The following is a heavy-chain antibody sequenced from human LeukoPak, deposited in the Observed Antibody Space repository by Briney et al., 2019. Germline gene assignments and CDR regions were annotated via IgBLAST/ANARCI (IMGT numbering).Heavy chain of an antibody. CDR3: TTDPRNEYYFDY. CDR1: GFTFSNVW. J-gene: IGHJ4*02. Sequence: GGSLRLSCAASGFTFSNVWMSWVRQAPGKGLEWLGRIKSKTDGGTTDYAAPVKGKFTISRDDSKNTLYLQMNSLNTADTAVYYCTTDPRNEYYFDYWGQGTLVTVSS. D-gene: IGHD1-1*01. CDR2: IKSKTDGGTT. V-gene: IGHV3-15*01.